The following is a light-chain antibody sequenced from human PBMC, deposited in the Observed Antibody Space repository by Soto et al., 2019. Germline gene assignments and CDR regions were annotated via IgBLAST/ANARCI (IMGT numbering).Light chain of an antibody. Sequence: EIVLTQSPATLSFSPGERATLSCRASQSVSSYLAWYQQKPGQAPRLLIYDASNRATGIPARFSGSGSGTDFTLTNSSLEPEDFAVYYCQQRSNWPLTFGGGTKVEIK. CDR1: QSVSSY. J-gene: IGKJ4*01. CDR3: QQRSNWPLT. CDR2: DAS. V-gene: IGKV3-11*01.